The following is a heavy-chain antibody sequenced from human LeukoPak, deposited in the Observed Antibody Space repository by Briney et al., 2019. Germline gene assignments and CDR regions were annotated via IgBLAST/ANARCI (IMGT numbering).Heavy chain of an antibody. V-gene: IGHV3-30*18. CDR1: GFTFSSCG. CDR3: VKEQSSGSYRTADY. J-gene: IGHJ4*02. Sequence: GGSLRLSCAASGFTFSSCGMHWVRQAPGKGLEWVTVISYDVKKQYYADSVKGRFTISRDNSKNTLYLQMNSLRAEDTAVYFCVKEQSSGSYRTADYWGQGTPVTVSS. D-gene: IGHD3-10*01. CDR2: ISYDVKKQ.